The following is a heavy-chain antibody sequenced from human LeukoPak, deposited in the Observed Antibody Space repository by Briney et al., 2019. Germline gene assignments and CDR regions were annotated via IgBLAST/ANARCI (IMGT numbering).Heavy chain of an antibody. Sequence: GGSLRLSCAASGFSFSSSAMHWVRQAPGKGLDWVAFIHYDGNNKYYADSVKGRFTISRDNSKNTVYLQMNSLRPEETAVYYCAARRLTVTTEIDYWGQGTLVTVSS. CDR3: AARRLTVTTEIDY. V-gene: IGHV3-30*02. CDR1: GFSFSSSA. CDR2: IHYDGNNK. D-gene: IGHD4-17*01. J-gene: IGHJ4*02.